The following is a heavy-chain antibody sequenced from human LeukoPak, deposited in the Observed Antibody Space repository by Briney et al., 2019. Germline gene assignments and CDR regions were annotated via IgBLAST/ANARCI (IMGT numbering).Heavy chain of an antibody. J-gene: IGHJ4*02. CDR3: ARAFRDNKDLNC. Sequence: GGSLRLSCAASGFTFSSYSMNWVRQAPGKGLEWVSSISSSSSYIYYADSVKGRFTISRDNSKNTVFLQVNSLRAEDTAMYYCARAFRDNKDLNCWGQGTLVTVSS. D-gene: IGHD2-15*01. V-gene: IGHV3-21*01. CDR2: ISSSSSYI. CDR1: GFTFSSYS.